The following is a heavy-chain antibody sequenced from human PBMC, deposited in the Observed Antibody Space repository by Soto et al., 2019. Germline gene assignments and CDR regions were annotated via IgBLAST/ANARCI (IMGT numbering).Heavy chain of an antibody. CDR2: ISSSGKTI. CDR3: ARDPEKYSGSDLGIDY. CDR1: GFTFTNYE. V-gene: IGHV3-48*03. J-gene: IGHJ4*02. Sequence: SGGSLRLSCAASGFTFTNYEMNWVRQAPGKGLEWISYISSSGKTISHADSVKGRFTISRDNAKNSLYLQMNSLRAEDTAVYYCARDPEKYSGSDLGIDYWGQGTLVTVSS. D-gene: IGHD5-12*01.